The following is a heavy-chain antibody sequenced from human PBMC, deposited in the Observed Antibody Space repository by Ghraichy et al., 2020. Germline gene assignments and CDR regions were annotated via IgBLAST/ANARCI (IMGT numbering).Heavy chain of an antibody. D-gene: IGHD3-3*01. V-gene: IGHV3-74*01. CDR1: GFTFSSYW. Sequence: GGSLRLSCAASGFTFSSYWMHWVRQAPGKGLVWVSRINSDGSSTSYADSVKGRFTISRDNAKNTLYLQMNSLRAEDTAVYYCARDVIFGVDKPTQTETYWFDPWGQGTLVTVSS. CDR3: ARDVIFGVDKPTQTETYWFDP. J-gene: IGHJ5*02. CDR2: INSDGSST.